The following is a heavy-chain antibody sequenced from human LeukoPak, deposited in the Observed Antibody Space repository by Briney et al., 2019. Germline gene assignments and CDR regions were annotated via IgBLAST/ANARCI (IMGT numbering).Heavy chain of an antibody. CDR3: ARQGYCSGGSCYTWFDP. Sequence: GESLKISCQGSGYSITSYWIAWVRQMPGKGLEWMGMIYPADSDIRYSPSFQGQVTISADKSISTAYLQWSSLKASDTAMYYCARQGYCSGGSCYTWFDPWGQGTLVTVSS. CDR2: IYPADSDI. J-gene: IGHJ5*02. CDR1: GYSITSYW. D-gene: IGHD2-15*01. V-gene: IGHV5-51*01.